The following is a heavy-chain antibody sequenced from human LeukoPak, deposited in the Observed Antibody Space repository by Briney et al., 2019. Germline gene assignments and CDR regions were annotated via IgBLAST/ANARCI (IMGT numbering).Heavy chain of an antibody. CDR1: EFSVGSNY. V-gene: IGHV3-7*01. CDR3: ARDLSGIARYTYGRGIDY. D-gene: IGHD5-18*01. Sequence: GGSLRLSCAASEFSVGSNYMTWVRQAPGKGLEWVANIKKDGSEKYYVDAVKGRFTISRDNAKTSLYLQMNSLRAEDTAVYYCARDLSGIARYTYGRGIDYWGQGTLVTVSS. CDR2: IKKDGSEK. J-gene: IGHJ4*02.